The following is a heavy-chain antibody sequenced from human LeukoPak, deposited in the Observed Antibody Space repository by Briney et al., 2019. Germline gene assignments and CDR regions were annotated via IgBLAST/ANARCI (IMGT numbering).Heavy chain of an antibody. CDR2: IYYSGST. Sequence: SETLSLTCTVSGGSISSSSYYWGWIRQPPGKGLEWIGRIYYSGSTYYNPSLKSRVTISVDTSKNQFSLKLSSVTAADTAVYYCARWVRIGNEARGFSSWQEIDYWGQGTLVTVSS. J-gene: IGHJ4*02. CDR1: GGSISSSSYY. CDR3: ARWVRIGNEARGFSSWQEIDY. V-gene: IGHV4-39*01. D-gene: IGHD6-13*01.